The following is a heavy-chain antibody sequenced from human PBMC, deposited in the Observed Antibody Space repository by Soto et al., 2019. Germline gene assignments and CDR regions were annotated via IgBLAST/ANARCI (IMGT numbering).Heavy chain of an antibody. CDR1: GFTFISYG. CDR3: TAARPDYYYYYGMDV. V-gene: IGHV3-30*03. J-gene: IGHJ6*02. CDR2: ISYGGSNK. Sequence: ALRLSFASSGFTFISYGMHWVLQAPGKGLEWVAVISYGGSNKYYADSVKGRFTISRDNSKNTLYLQMNSLRAEDTAVYYCTAARPDYYYYYGMDVWGQGTTVTVSS. D-gene: IGHD6-6*01.